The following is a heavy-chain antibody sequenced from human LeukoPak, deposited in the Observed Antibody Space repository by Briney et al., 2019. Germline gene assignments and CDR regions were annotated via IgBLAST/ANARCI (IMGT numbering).Heavy chain of an antibody. V-gene: IGHV4-61*05. CDR2: IYYSGST. J-gene: IGHJ5*02. D-gene: IGHD5-18*01. CDR1: GGSISSSSYY. Sequence: PSETLSLTCTVSGGSISSSSYYWGWIRQPPGKGLEWIGYIYYSGSTNYNPSLKSRVTISVDTSKNQFSLKLSSVTAADTAVYYCARVAKHGYSYGLWWFDPWGQGTLVTVSS. CDR3: ARVAKHGYSYGLWWFDP.